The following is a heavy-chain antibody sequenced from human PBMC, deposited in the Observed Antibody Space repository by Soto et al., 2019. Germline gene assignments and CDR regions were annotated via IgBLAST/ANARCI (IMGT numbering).Heavy chain of an antibody. CDR3: ARAISGYVT. V-gene: IGHV1-3*04. CDR2: INTGNGNT. Sequence: ASVKVSCKASGITYTTYAIHWVRQAPGQGLEWMGWINTGNGNTRYSQRFQGRVALTTDTSASTAYMDLSSLTSEDTAVYYCARAISGYVTWGQGTLVTVSS. J-gene: IGHJ5*02. CDR1: GITYTTYA. D-gene: IGHD5-12*01.